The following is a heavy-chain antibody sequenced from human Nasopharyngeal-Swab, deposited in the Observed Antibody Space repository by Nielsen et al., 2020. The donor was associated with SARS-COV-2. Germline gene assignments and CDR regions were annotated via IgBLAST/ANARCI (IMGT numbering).Heavy chain of an antibody. J-gene: IGHJ3*02. Sequence: WVRQAPGQGLEWMGWMNPNSGNTGYAQKFQGRVTMTRNTSISTAYMELSSLRSEDTAVYYCARGDIGNGYYYSMSFGAFDIWGQGTMVTVSS. V-gene: IGHV1-8*01. D-gene: IGHD3-3*01. CDR2: MNPNSGNT. CDR3: ARGDIGNGYYYSMSFGAFDI.